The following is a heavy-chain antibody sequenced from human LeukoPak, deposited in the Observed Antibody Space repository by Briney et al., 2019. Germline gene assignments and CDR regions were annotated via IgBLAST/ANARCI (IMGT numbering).Heavy chain of an antibody. CDR2: VYYSGST. Sequence: SETLSLTCTVSDGSISSSSYYWGWIRQPPGKGLEWIGSVYYSGSTYYNPSLKSRVTISVDTSNNQFSLKLSSVTAADTAVYYCARKSSGWWSLWFDPWGQGTLVTVSS. D-gene: IGHD6-19*01. CDR3: ARKSSGWWSLWFDP. V-gene: IGHV4-39*01. CDR1: DGSISSSSYY. J-gene: IGHJ5*02.